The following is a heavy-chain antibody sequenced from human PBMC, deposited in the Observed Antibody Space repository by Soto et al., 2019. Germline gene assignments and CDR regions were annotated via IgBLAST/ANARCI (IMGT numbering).Heavy chain of an antibody. Sequence: GASVKVSCKASGYTFTGYYMHWVRQAPGQGLEWMGWINPNSGGTNYAQKFQGWVTMTRDTSISTAYMELSRLRSDDTAVYYCARVHDSSGYPDGTDVWGQGTTVTVS. CDR3: ARVHDSSGYPDGTDV. J-gene: IGHJ6*02. CDR1: GYTFTGYY. CDR2: INPNSGGT. D-gene: IGHD3-22*01. V-gene: IGHV1-2*04.